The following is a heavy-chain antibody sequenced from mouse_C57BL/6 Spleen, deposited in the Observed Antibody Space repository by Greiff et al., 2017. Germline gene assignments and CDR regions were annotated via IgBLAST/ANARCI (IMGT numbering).Heavy chain of an antibody. CDR3: ARSDDGNYGWYFDV. D-gene: IGHD2-1*01. CDR2: INPNNGVT. Sequence: VQLQQSGPELVKPGASVKIPCKASGYTFTDYNMDWVKQSHGKSLEWIGDINPNNGVTIYNQKFKGKATLTVDKSSSTAYMELRSLTSEDTAVYYCARSDDGNYGWYFDVWGTGTTVTVSS. CDR1: GYTFTDYN. J-gene: IGHJ1*03. V-gene: IGHV1-18*01.